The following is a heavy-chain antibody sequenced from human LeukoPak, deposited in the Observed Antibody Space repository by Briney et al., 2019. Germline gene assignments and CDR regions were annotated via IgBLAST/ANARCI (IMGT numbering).Heavy chain of an antibody. Sequence: SETLSLTCTVSGGSISSYYWSWIRQPAGKGLEWIGRIYTSGSTNYNPSLKSRVTISVDKSKNQFSLKLSSVTAADTAVYYCARDSQPPGCCSTNWGKGTTVTVSS. CDR3: ARDSQPPGCCSTN. V-gene: IGHV4-4*07. CDR1: GGSISSYY. CDR2: IYTSGST. J-gene: IGHJ6*04. D-gene: IGHD2-2*01.